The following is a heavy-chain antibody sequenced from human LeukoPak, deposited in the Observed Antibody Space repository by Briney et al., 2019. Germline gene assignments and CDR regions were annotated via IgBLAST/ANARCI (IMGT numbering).Heavy chain of an antibody. V-gene: IGHV3-48*03. Sequence: GGSLRLSCAASGFTFSNYEFNWVRQAPGKGLEWVSYISSSGRNTYYADSVKGRFTISRDNAKNSLYLQMNSLRAEDTAVYYCARGLVQLWSKDFWGQGTLVTVSS. J-gene: IGHJ4*02. CDR3: ARGLVQLWSKDF. CDR1: GFTFSNYE. D-gene: IGHD5-18*01. CDR2: ISSSGRNT.